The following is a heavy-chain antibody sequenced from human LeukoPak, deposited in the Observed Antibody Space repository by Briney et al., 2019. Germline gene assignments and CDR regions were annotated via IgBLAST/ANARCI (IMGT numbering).Heavy chain of an antibody. CDR3: PRAGSYYYVDY. Sequence: SETLSLTCTVSGGSISSYYWSWIRQRPGKGLEWIGYIYYSGSTNYNPSLKSRVTISLDTSKNQFSLTLSFITHAGNVVYYSPRAGSYYYVDYWGRGTLVTVSS. V-gene: IGHV4-59*01. J-gene: IGHJ4*02. D-gene: IGHD1-26*01. CDR1: GGSISSYY. CDR2: IYYSGST.